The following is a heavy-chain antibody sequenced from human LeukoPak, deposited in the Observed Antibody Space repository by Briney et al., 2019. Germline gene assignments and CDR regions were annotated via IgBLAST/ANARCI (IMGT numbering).Heavy chain of an antibody. Sequence: GGSLRLSCEVSGLTLRSFAMSWVRQPAGKGLEWVSAISGDGGSTEYADSVKGRFTISRDNSKNTVYLQMNSLRAGDTALYYCAAMTTAAANASFYWGRGTVVTVS. CDR1: GLTLRSFA. CDR2: ISGDGGST. V-gene: IGHV3-23*01. CDR3: AAMTTAAANASFY. J-gene: IGHJ4*02. D-gene: IGHD2-2*01.